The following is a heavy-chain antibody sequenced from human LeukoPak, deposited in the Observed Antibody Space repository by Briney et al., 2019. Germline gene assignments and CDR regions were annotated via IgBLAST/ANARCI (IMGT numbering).Heavy chain of an antibody. CDR1: GGSISSGSYY. J-gene: IGHJ4*02. D-gene: IGHD3-22*01. CDR3: ARASYSYDINGWVPFDY. Sequence: PSETLSLTCTVSGGSISSGSYYWSWIRQPAGKGLEWIGRIYTSGSTNYNPSLKSRVTISVDTSKNQFSLRLSSVTAADTAVYYCARASYSYDINGWVPFDYWGQGTLVTVSS. V-gene: IGHV4-61*02. CDR2: IYTSGST.